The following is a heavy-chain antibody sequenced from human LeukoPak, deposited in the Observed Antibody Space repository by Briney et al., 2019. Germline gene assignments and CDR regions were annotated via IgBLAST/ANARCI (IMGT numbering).Heavy chain of an antibody. V-gene: IGHV3-21*01. CDR1: GFDFSDYT. J-gene: IGHJ4*02. CDR2: ISSNSRYI. Sequence: GGSLRLSRAASGFDFSDYTINWVRQAPGKGLEWLSSISSNSRYIYYADSVKGRLTVSRDSAKNSVYLQMNNLRGEDSAVYYCARDGLGSYDFWGQGTLVTVSS. D-gene: IGHD3-10*01. CDR3: ARDGLGSYDF.